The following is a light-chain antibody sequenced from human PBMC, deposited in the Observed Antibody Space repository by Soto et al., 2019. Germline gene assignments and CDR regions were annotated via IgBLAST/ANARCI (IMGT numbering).Light chain of an antibody. V-gene: IGKV1-5*01. CDR2: DAS. J-gene: IGKJ1*01. CDR3: QQYNSYSKT. Sequence: DIQMTQSPSTLSASVGDRITLSCRASQSISSWLAWYQQKPGKAPKLLIDDASSLESGVPSRFSGSGSGTEFTLTISILQPDDFAYYYCQQYNSYSKTFGQGTKVDIK. CDR1: QSISSW.